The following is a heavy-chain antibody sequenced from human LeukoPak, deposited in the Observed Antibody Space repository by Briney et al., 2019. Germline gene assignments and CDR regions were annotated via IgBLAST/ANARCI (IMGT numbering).Heavy chain of an antibody. CDR3: ARELTREVTLDY. CDR2: INTDGSST. D-gene: IGHD4-23*01. J-gene: IGHJ4*01. V-gene: IGHV3-74*01. Sequence: GGSLRLSCAVSGFTFISYGMQWVRQAPGKGLGWVSRINTDGSSTTYADSVKGRFTISRDNAKNTLYLQMNSLRAEDTAVYYCARELTREVTLDYWGQGTLVTVSS. CDR1: GFTFISYG.